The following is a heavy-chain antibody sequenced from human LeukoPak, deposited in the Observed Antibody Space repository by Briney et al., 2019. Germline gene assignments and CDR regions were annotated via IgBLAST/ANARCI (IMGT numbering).Heavy chain of an antibody. V-gene: IGHV3-48*01. CDR3: ARLEEYRSSSSCDY. J-gene: IGHJ4*02. CDR1: GFTFSSYT. Sequence: GGSLRLSCAASGFTFSSYTMNWVRQAPGKGLEWVSYITSSSNTIYYADSVKGRFTISRDNAKNSLYLQMNSLRAEDTAVYYCARLEEYRSSSSCDYWGQGTLVTVSS. D-gene: IGHD6-6*01. CDR2: ITSSSNTI.